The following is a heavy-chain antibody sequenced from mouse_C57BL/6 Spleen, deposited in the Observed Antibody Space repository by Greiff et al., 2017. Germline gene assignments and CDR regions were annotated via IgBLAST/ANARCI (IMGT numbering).Heavy chain of an antibody. CDR2: INPSTGGT. V-gene: IGHV1-42*01. CDR3: ARLRDYDPFAY. J-gene: IGHJ3*01. Sequence: VQLKQSGPELVKPGASVKISCKASGYSFTGYYMNWVKQSPEKSLEWIGEINPSTGGTTYNQKFKAKATLTVDKSSSTAYMQLKSLTAADAAVYYCARLRDYDPFAYWGQGTLVTVSA. CDR1: GYSFTGYY. D-gene: IGHD2-4*01.